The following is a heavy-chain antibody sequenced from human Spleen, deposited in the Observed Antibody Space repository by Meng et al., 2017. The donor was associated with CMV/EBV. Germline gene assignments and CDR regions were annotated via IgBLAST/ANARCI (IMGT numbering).Heavy chain of an antibody. D-gene: IGHD3-22*01. V-gene: IGHV4-59*08. CDR3: ARLKYYYDGSGYSFFDY. CDR1: GGSISSYY. J-gene: IGHJ4*02. Sequence: GSLRLSCTVSGGSISSYYWSWIRQPPGKGLEWIGYIYYSGSTYYNPSLKSRVTISVDTSKNQFSLKLSSVTAADTAVYYCARLKYYYDGSGYSFFDYWGQGTLVTVSS. CDR2: IYYSGST.